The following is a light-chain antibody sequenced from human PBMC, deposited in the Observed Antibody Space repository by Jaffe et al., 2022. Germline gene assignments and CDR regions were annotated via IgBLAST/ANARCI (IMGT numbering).Light chain of an antibody. J-gene: IGKJ4*01. CDR1: QDINSF. CDR3: QQHYNPPLT. V-gene: IGKV1-NL1*01. CDR2: VAS. Sequence: DIQMTQSPSSLSASVGDRVTVTCRASQDINSFLAWYQQKPGKAPRLLLRVASRLESGVPSRFRGSGSGTDYTLTISSLQPEDFATYYCQQHYNPPLTFGGGTKVEIK.